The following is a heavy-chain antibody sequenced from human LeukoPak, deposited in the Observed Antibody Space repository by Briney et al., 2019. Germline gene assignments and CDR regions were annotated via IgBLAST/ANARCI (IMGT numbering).Heavy chain of an antibody. CDR1: GYTFTSYG. J-gene: IGHJ4*02. Sequence: EASVKVSCKASGYTFTSYGISWVRQAPGQGLEWMGWISTYNGNTHYAQKLQGRVTMTTDTSTSTAYMELRSLRSDDTAVYYCARSSLAVAGSVFDYWGQGTLVTVSS. V-gene: IGHV1-18*01. D-gene: IGHD6-19*01. CDR3: ARSSLAVAGSVFDY. CDR2: ISTYNGNT.